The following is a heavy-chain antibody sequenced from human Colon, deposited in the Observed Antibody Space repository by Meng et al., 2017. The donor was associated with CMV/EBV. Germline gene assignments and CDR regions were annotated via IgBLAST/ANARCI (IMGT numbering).Heavy chain of an antibody. V-gene: IGHV4-34*01. Sequence: SQTLSLTCAVYGGSFSGYYWSWIRQPPGKGLEWIGEINHSGSTNYNPSLKSRVTISVDTSKNQFSLKLSSVTAADTAVYYCARRPITMFGVVQAFDIWGQGTMVTVSS. J-gene: IGHJ3*02. D-gene: IGHD3-3*01. CDR1: GGSFSGYY. CDR3: ARRPITMFGVVQAFDI. CDR2: INHSGST.